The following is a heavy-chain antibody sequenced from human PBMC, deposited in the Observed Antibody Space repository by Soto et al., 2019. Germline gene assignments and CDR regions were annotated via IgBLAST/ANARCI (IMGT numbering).Heavy chain of an antibody. CDR2: ISGSGSST. CDR1: GFTFSRYA. V-gene: IGHV3-23*01. D-gene: IGHD6-6*01. CDR3: AKDRGTGSSSPVASDY. Sequence: EVQLLESGGGLVQPGGSLRLSCAASGFTFSRYAMSWVRQAPGKGLEWVSAISGSGSSTYHADSVKGRFTISRDNSKNPLYLQLNSLRAEDPAVDHCAKDRGTGSSSPVASDYWGQGTLVTVSS. J-gene: IGHJ4*02.